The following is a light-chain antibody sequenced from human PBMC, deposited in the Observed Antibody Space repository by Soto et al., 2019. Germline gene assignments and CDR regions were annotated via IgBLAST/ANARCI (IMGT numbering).Light chain of an antibody. V-gene: IGKV3-11*01. Sequence: EIVLTQFPATLSLSLGERATLSCRASQSVSSYLAWYQQKPGQASRRLIYDLSTRATGIPARFSGSGSGTYFTPSITSLEPEDFAVYACKQRSDWLISFGQGTRLEN. CDR1: QSVSSY. CDR2: DLS. CDR3: KQRSDWLIS. J-gene: IGKJ5*01.